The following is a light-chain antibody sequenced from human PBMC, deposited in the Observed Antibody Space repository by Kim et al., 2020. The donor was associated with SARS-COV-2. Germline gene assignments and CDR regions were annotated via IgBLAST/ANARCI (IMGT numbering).Light chain of an antibody. Sequence: SYELTQPPSVSVSPGQTASITCSGDRLGDKYVCWYQQKPGQSPVLVIYQDAKRPSGIPERFSGSNSGNTATLTISGTQAFDEADYYCQAWDSSTAVFGGGTQLTVL. CDR2: QDA. V-gene: IGLV3-1*01. CDR1: RLGDKY. CDR3: QAWDSSTAV. J-gene: IGLJ2*01.